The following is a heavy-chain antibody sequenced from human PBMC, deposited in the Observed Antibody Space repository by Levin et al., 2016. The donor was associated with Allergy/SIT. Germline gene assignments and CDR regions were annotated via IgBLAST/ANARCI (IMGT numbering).Heavy chain of an antibody. CDR3: ARQRYDSSTWITFDY. Sequence: SETLSLTCTVSDASISDYFWSWIRQSAGKGLEWIGRFSSSGTINYNPSLKSRLTLSVDTSKNQFSLNLTSVTAADTAIYYCARQRYDSSTWITFDYWGQGNLVTVSS. J-gene: IGHJ4*02. D-gene: IGHD6-13*01. CDR2: FSSSGTI. CDR1: DASISDYF. V-gene: IGHV4-4*07.